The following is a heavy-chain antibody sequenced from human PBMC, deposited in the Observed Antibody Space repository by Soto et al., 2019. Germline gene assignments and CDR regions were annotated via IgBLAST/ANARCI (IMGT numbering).Heavy chain of an antibody. Sequence: QVQLVQSGAEVKKPGASVKVSCKASGYTFNNYGFSWVRQAPGQGLEWLGWIGPYNGNTNHAQNCQGRGTLTRGTSTNTAYMELRSLRSDDTAWYYCARCYCSIGSCYTCWHFALWGRGTLVTVSS. D-gene: IGHD2-15*01. CDR3: ARCYCSIGSCYTCWHFAL. J-gene: IGHJ2*01. V-gene: IGHV1-18*01. CDR2: IGPYNGNT. CDR1: GYTFNNYG.